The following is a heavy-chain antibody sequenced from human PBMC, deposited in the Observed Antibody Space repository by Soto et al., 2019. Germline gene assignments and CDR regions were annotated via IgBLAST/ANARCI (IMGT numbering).Heavy chain of an antibody. CDR1: GFTFRHYA. CDR2: VSYDEKNK. D-gene: IGHD5-12*01. J-gene: IGHJ4*02. V-gene: IGHV3-30*04. CDR3: ARDSDRGYDSGGPLGY. Sequence: PGGSLRLSCAASGFTFRHYAMHWVRQAPGKGLEWVAVVSYDEKNKYYADSVKGRFTISRDTSKDTLYLQVNSLGAEDTAVYFCARDSDRGYDSGGPLGYWGQGTLVTVSS.